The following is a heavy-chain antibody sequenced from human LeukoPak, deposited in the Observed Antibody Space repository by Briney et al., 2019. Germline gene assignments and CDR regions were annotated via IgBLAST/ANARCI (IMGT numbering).Heavy chain of an antibody. V-gene: IGHV4-59*08. CDR2: ISDGGST. D-gene: IGHD4-17*01. J-gene: IGHJ5*01. CDR3: AKRIIEARENGDSNWLDP. CDR1: GDSLTISY. Sequence: SETLSLTCTVSGDSLTISYWNGIRQPPGRGVEWVGGISDGGSTNYNPSLKSRVIIPRDTSKNQFSLELTSVTAADTAIYYCAKRIIEARENGDSNWLDPWGQGTLVTVSS.